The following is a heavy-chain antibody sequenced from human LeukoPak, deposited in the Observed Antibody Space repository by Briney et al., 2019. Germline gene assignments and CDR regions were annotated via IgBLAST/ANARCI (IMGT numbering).Heavy chain of an antibody. J-gene: IGHJ3*02. CDR1: GFTFSSYS. D-gene: IGHD2-15*01. CDR3: ARDSSGGWRWGAFDI. V-gene: IGHV3-21*01. Sequence: GGSLRLSCAASGFTFSSYSMNWVRQAPGKGLEWVSSISSSSSYIYYADSVKGRFTISRDNAKNSLYLQMNSLRAEDTAVYYCARDSSGGWRWGAFDIWGQGTMVTVSS. CDR2: ISSSSSYI.